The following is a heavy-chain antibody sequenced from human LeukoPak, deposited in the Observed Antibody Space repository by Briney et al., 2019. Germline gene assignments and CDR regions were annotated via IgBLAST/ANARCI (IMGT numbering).Heavy chain of an antibody. CDR1: GGSFSGYY. CDR2: INRSGST. J-gene: IGHJ4*02. D-gene: IGHD1-26*01. Sequence: SETLSLTCAVYGGSFSGYYWSWIRQPPGKGLEWIGEINRSGSTNYNPSLKSRVTISVDTSKNQFSLKLSSVTSADTAVYYCARGTHYTQNKPVGATDFDYWGQGTLVTVSS. CDR3: ARGTHYTQNKPVGATDFDY. V-gene: IGHV4-34*01.